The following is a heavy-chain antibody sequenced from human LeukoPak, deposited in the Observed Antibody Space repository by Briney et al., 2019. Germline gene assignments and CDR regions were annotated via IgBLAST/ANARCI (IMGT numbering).Heavy chain of an antibody. CDR2: IYYSGST. CDR3: ARNTGSYIDY. Sequence: PSETLSLTCSVSGASLSSISNYWGWIRQPPGKGLEWIGSIYYSGSTSYNPSFKSRVTISAGTSNRQFSLELSSVTAADTAVYYCARNTGSYIDYWGQGTLVTVSS. J-gene: IGHJ4*02. CDR1: GASLSSISNY. V-gene: IGHV4-39*01. D-gene: IGHD1-26*01.